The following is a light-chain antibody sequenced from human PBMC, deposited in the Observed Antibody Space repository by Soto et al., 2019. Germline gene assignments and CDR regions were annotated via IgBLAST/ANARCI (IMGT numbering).Light chain of an antibody. CDR1: SSDVGGSDY. V-gene: IGLV2-14*03. J-gene: IGLJ2*01. CDR3: CSSTSTSTLLV. Sequence: QSVLTQPASVSGSPGQSITISCTGTSSDVGGSDYVSWYQQHPGKAPTLIIYDVTSRPSGVSYRFSGSKSANTASLTISELQVEDEADYFCCSSTSTSTLLVFGGGTKVTVL. CDR2: DVT.